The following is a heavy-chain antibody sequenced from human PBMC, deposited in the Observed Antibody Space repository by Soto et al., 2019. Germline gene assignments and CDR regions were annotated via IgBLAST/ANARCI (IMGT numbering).Heavy chain of an antibody. CDR3: AKGRRDRGIDSKPDY. D-gene: IGHD5-12*01. CDR2: ISGSDGTT. J-gene: IGHJ4*02. Sequence: PGGSLRLSCAASGFTFPNHAMNWVRQAPGEGLEWVASISGSDGTTHYAESVRGRFSISRDNSKNTLYLEMNNLRAEDTALYYCAKGRRDRGIDSKPDYWGQGTLVIVSS. V-gene: IGHV3-23*01. CDR1: GFTFPNHA.